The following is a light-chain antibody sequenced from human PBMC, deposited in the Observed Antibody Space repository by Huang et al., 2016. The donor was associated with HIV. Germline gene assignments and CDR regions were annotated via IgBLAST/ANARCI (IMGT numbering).Light chain of an antibody. J-gene: IGKJ1*01. V-gene: IGKV3-20*01. CDR1: QSVSSSY. CDR2: GAS. CDR3: HHYGSSPQT. Sequence: EIVLTQSPGTLSLSPGERATLSCRASQSVSSSYFGWYQQKPGQAPRLLISGASSRATGIPDRFSGSGSGTDFTLTISRLEPEDFAVYYCHHYGSSPQTFGQGTKVEIK.